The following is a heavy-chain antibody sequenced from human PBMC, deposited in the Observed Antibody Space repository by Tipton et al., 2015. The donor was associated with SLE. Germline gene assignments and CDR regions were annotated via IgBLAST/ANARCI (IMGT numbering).Heavy chain of an antibody. CDR3: AKEPASIAAAPIDS. CDR2: IHYSGSN. V-gene: IGHV4-31*02. CDR1: GASVNSGDYY. J-gene: IGHJ4*02. D-gene: IGHD6-13*01. Sequence: LRLSCTVSGASVNSGDYYWNWIRQHPGKGLEWIGYIHYSGSNSYNPSLKSRVTMSVDTSKNQFSLNMFSVTAADTAVYYCAKEPASIAAAPIDSWGQGTLVSVSS.